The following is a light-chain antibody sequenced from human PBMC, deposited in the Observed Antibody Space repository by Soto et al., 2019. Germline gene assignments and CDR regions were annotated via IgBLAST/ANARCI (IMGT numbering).Light chain of an antibody. CDR2: QVT. J-gene: IGLJ1*01. V-gene: IGLV2-14*01. CDR3: TSYSSSDIFYV. Sequence: QSVLAQPRSVSGSPGQSVTVSGTGTSSDIGGYYYVSWYQHHPGKAPKLLIYQVTNRPSGVSNRFSGSKSGNTASLTISGLQADDEADYYCTSYSSSDIFYVFGTGTKVTVL. CDR1: SSDIGGYYY.